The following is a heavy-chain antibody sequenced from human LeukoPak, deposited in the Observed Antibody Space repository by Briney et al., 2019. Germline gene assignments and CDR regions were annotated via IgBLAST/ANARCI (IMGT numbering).Heavy chain of an antibody. J-gene: IGHJ4*02. D-gene: IGHD4-17*01. CDR2: IYTSGST. CDR1: GGSFSGYY. Sequence: PSETLSLTCAVYGGSFSGYYWSWIRQPAGKGLEWIGRIYTSGSTNYNPSLKSRVTMSVDTSKNQFSLSLSSVTAADTAFYYCARETTGLARYFDYWGQGTLVTVSS. CDR3: ARETTGLARYFDY. V-gene: IGHV4-4*07.